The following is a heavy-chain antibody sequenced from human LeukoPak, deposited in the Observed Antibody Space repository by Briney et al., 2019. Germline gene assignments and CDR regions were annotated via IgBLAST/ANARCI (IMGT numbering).Heavy chain of an antibody. J-gene: IGHJ4*02. Sequence: SETLSLTCAVYVGSFSDYYWTWIRQPPGKGLEWIGEINHSGSTNYNPSLKSRVTISLDTSKNQFSLKLSSVTAADTTVYYCARVGITGYHFDYWGQGTLVTVSS. V-gene: IGHV4-34*01. CDR1: VGSFSDYY. CDR2: INHSGST. CDR3: ARVGITGYHFDY. D-gene: IGHD1-20*01.